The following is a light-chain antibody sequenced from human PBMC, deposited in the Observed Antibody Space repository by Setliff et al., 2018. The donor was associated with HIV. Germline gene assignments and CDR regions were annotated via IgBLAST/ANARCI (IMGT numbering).Light chain of an antibody. Sequence: PGQKVIISCSGSGSNIGSNTVNWYQQLPGTAPKLLIYSSNVRPSRVPDRFSGSKSGTPASLAISGLQAEDEADYYCAAWDDSLTGYVFGTGTKVTVL. J-gene: IGLJ1*01. CDR2: SSN. CDR3: AAWDDSLTGYV. V-gene: IGLV1-44*01. CDR1: GSNIGSNT.